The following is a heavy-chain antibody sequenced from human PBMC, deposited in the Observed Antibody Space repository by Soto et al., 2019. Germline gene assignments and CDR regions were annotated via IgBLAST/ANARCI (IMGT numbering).Heavy chain of an antibody. V-gene: IGHV4-59*01. CDR1: GGSISSYY. Sequence: SETLSLTCTVSGGSISSYYWSWIRQPPGKGLEWIGYIYYSGSTNYNPSHKSRVTISVDTSKNQFSLKLSSVTAADTAVYYCARGLLNGYYIDYYYYYMDVWGKGTTVTVSS. CDR3: ARGLLNGYYIDYYYYYMDV. J-gene: IGHJ6*03. D-gene: IGHD3-9*01. CDR2: IYYSGST.